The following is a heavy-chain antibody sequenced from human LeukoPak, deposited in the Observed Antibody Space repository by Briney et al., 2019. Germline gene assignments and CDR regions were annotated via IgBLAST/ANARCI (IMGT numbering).Heavy chain of an antibody. D-gene: IGHD6-6*01. V-gene: IGHV3-30*03. CDR3: AGGSSPYYYYGMDV. J-gene: IGHJ6*02. Sequence: GGSLRLSRAASGFTFSSYGMHWVRQAPGKGLEWVAVISYDGSNKYYADSVKGRFTISRDNSKNTLYLQMNSLRAEDTAVYYCAGGSSPYYYYGMDVWGQGTTVTVSS. CDR2: ISYDGSNK. CDR1: GFTFSSYG.